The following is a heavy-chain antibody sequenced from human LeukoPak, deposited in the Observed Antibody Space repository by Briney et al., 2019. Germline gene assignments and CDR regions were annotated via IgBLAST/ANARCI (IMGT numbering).Heavy chain of an antibody. CDR2: IYYSGST. V-gene: IGHV4-39*01. Sequence: PSETLSLTCTVSGGSISSSSYYWGWLRQPPGKGLEWIGSIYYSGSTYYHPSLKSRVTISVDTSKNQFSLKLSSVPAADTAVDYCARQRLDTAMVTRNYFDYWGQGTLVTVSS. CDR3: ARQRLDTAMVTRNYFDY. D-gene: IGHD5-18*01. CDR1: GGSISSSSYY. J-gene: IGHJ4*02.